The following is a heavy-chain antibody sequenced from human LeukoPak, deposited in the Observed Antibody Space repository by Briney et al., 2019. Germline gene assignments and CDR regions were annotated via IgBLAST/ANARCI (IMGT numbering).Heavy chain of an antibody. Sequence: SETLSLTCTVSGGSISSGDYYWSWIRQPPGKGLEWIGYIYYSGSTYYNPSLKSRVTISVDTSKNQFSLKLSSVTAADTAVYYCARGGGRLLQLNWCDPWGQGTLVTVSS. J-gene: IGHJ5*02. CDR2: IYYSGST. CDR3: ARGGGRLLQLNWCDP. CDR1: GGSISSGDYY. D-gene: IGHD2-15*01. V-gene: IGHV4-30-4*08.